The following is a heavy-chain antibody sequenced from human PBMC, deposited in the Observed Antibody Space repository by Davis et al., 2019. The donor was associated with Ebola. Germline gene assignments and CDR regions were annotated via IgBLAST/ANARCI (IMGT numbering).Heavy chain of an antibody. CDR2: IRSKANSYAT. CDR1: GFTFSGSA. Sequence: GGSLRLSCAASGFTFSGSAMYWVRQASGKGLEWVGRIRSKANSYATAYAASVKGRFTISRDDSKNTAYLQMNSLKTEDTAVYYCTSTLDGDYVDYWGQGTLVTVSS. J-gene: IGHJ4*02. D-gene: IGHD4-17*01. V-gene: IGHV3-73*01. CDR3: TSTLDGDYVDY.